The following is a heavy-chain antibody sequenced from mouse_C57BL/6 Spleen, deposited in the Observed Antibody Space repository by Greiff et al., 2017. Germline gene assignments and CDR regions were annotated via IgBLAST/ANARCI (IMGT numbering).Heavy chain of an antibody. D-gene: IGHD1-1*01. J-gene: IGHJ1*03. V-gene: IGHV3-8*01. CDR2: ISYSGST. Sequence: EVHLVESGPGLAKPSQTLSLTCSVTGYSITSDYWNWIRKFPGNKLEYMGYISYSGSTYYNPSLKSRISITRDTSKNQYYLQLNSVTTEDTATYYCARRYYGSSWDWYFDVWGTGTTVTVSS. CDR1: GYSITSDY. CDR3: ARRYYGSSWDWYFDV.